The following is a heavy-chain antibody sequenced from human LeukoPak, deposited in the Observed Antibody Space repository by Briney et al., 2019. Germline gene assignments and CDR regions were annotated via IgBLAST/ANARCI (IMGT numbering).Heavy chain of an antibody. D-gene: IGHD2-15*01. CDR3: ARDFCSGGSCYSRSPPFDY. CDR1: GYTFTSYG. J-gene: IGHJ4*02. Sequence: ASVKVSCKASGYTFTSYGISWVRQAPGQGLEWMGWISAYNGNTNYAQKLQGRVTMTTDTSTSTAYMELGSLRSDDTAVYYCARDFCSGGSCYSRSPPFDYWGQGTLVTVSS. V-gene: IGHV1-18*01. CDR2: ISAYNGNT.